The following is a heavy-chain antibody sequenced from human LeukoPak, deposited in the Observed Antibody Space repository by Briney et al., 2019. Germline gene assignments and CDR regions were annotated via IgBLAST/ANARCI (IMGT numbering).Heavy chain of an antibody. V-gene: IGHV4-39*01. Sequence: SETLSLTCTVSGGSISSSSYYWGWIRQPPGKGLEWIGSIYYSGSTYYNPSLKSRVTISVDTSKNQFSLKLSSVTAADTAVYYCARVLSYSSGWYHALDYWGQGTLVTVSS. CDR3: ARVLSYSSGWYHALDY. CDR2: IYYSGST. CDR1: GGSISSSSYY. J-gene: IGHJ4*02. D-gene: IGHD6-19*01.